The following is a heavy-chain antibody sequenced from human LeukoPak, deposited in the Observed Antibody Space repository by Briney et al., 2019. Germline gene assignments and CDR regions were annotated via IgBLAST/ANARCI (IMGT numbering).Heavy chain of an antibody. Sequence: PGGPLRLSCAASGFTFDDYAMHWVRQAPGKGLEWVSGISWNSGSIGYADSVKGRFTISRDNAKNSLYLQMNSLRAEDTALYYCAKDVNLDTAMVTLAYWGQGTLVTVSS. CDR1: GFTFDDYA. CDR2: ISWNSGSI. V-gene: IGHV3-9*01. CDR3: AKDVNLDTAMVTLAY. D-gene: IGHD5-18*01. J-gene: IGHJ4*02.